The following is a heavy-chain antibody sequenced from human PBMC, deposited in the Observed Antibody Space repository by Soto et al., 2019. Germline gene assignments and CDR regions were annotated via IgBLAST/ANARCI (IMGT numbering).Heavy chain of an antibody. CDR3: ARGALWCGESYNWFDR. D-gene: IGHD3-10*01. V-gene: IGHV1-69*14. CDR2: IIPIFGTA. J-gene: IGHJ5*02. CDR1: GGTFSSYA. Sequence: QVQLVQSGAEVKKPGSSVKVSCKASGGTFSSYAISWVRQAPGQGLEWMGGIIPIFGTANYAQKFHGRVTITADKSTSTDYMGLSSLRTEDTAGYYGARGALWCGESYNWFDRWGQGTLVTVSS.